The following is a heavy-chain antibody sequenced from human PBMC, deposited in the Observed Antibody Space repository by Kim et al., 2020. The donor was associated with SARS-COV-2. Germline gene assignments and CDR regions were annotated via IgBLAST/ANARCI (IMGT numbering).Heavy chain of an antibody. D-gene: IGHD3-10*01. J-gene: IGHJ6*03. V-gene: IGHV5-51*01. CDR3: ARQGSNDDYYYYYYMDV. Sequence: GESLKISCKGSGYSFTSYWIGWVRQMPRKGLEWMGIIYPGDSDTRYSPSFQGQVTISADKAISTAYLQWSSLKASDTAMYYCARQGSNDDYYYYYYMDVWGKGTTVTVS. CDR2: IYPGDSDT. CDR1: GYSFTSYW.